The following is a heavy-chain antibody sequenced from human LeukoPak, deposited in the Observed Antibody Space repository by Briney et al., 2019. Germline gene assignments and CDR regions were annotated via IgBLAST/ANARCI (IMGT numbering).Heavy chain of an antibody. CDR2: IIPILGIA. D-gene: IGHD3-3*01. CDR3: ARGGYDFWSGPSPGDNWFDP. CDR1: GGTFSSYT. J-gene: IGHJ5*02. V-gene: IGHV1-69*02. Sequence: ASVKVSCKASGGTFSSYTISWVRQAPGQGLEWMGRIIPILGIANYAQKYQGRVTITADKSTSTAYMELSSLRSEDTAVYYCARGGYDFWSGPSPGDNWFDPWGQGTLVTVSS.